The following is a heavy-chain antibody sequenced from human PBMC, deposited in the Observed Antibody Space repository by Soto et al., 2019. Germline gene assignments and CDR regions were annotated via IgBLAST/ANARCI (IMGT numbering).Heavy chain of an antibody. CDR3: ARGECSGGSCYPHYYYMDV. Sequence: SETLCLTCAVYGGSFSGYYWSWIRQPPGKGLEWIGEINHSGSTNYNPSLKSRVTISVDTSKNQFSLKLSSVTAADTAVYYCARGECSGGSCYPHYYYMDVWGKGTTVTVSS. CDR1: GGSFSGYY. V-gene: IGHV4-34*01. CDR2: INHSGST. D-gene: IGHD2-15*01. J-gene: IGHJ6*03.